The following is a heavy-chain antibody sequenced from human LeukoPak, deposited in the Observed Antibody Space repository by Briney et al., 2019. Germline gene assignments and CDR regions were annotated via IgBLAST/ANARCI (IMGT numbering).Heavy chain of an antibody. CDR1: GFTFSSYA. Sequence: PGGSLRLSCAASGFTFSSYAVSWVRQAPGKGLEWVSSISGSGGSTYSADSVKGRFTISRDNSKNTLYLQMNSLRAEDTALYYCAKDRSCTYDICHGDFDYWRQGTLVTVSS. V-gene: IGHV3-23*01. J-gene: IGHJ4*02. CDR2: ISGSGGST. CDR3: AKDRSCTYDICHGDFDY. D-gene: IGHD2-8*01.